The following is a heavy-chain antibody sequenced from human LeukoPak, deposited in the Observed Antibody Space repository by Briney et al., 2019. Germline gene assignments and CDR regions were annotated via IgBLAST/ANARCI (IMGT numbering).Heavy chain of an antibody. CDR3: APTMVRGVISRAIYYYYYGMDV. CDR2: IIPIFGTA. CDR1: GGTFSSYA. D-gene: IGHD3-10*01. Sequence: GASVRVSCKASGGTFSSYAISWVRQAPGQGLEWMGGIIPIFGTANYARKFQGRVTITADESTSTAYMELSSLRSEDTAVYYCAPTMVRGVISRAIYYYYYGMDVWGQGTTVTVSS. J-gene: IGHJ6*02. V-gene: IGHV1-69*13.